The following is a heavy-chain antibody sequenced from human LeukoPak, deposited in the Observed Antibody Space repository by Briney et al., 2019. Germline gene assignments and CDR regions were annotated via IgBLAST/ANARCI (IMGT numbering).Heavy chain of an antibody. J-gene: IGHJ6*04. Sequence: ASVKVSCKASGYTFTSYYMHWVRQAPGQGLEWMGIINPSGGSTSYAQRFQGRVTMTRDMSTSTVYMELSSLRSEDTAVYYCARGRWLPTGPMDVWGKGTTVTVSS. CDR1: GYTFTSYY. CDR2: INPSGGST. CDR3: ARGRWLPTGPMDV. V-gene: IGHV1-46*01. D-gene: IGHD5-24*01.